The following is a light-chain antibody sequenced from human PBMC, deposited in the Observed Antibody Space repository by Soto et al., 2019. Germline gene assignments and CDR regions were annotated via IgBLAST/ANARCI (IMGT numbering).Light chain of an antibody. CDR2: EVS. V-gene: IGLV2-14*01. Sequence: QSVLTQPASVSGSPGQSITISCTGTSSDVGGYNSVSWYQQHPGKAPKLMIYEVSNRPSGLSNRFSGSKSGNTASLTISGLQAEDEADYYCSSYTSSSTLYVFGTGTKVTVL. J-gene: IGLJ1*01. CDR3: SSYTSSSTLYV. CDR1: SSDVGGYNS.